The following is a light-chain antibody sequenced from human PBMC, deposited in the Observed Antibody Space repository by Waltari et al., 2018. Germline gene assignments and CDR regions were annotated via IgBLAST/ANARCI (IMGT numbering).Light chain of an antibody. V-gene: IGLV2-11*01. CDR1: SSDVGGYHY. Sequence: QSALTQLRSVSGSPGQSVTISCTGTSSDVGGYHYVSWYQQHPGKAPKLMIYDVSKRPSGVPDRFSGSKSGNTASLTISGLQAEDEADYYCCSYAGRVFGGGTKLTVL. CDR2: DVS. CDR3: CSYAGRV. J-gene: IGLJ3*02.